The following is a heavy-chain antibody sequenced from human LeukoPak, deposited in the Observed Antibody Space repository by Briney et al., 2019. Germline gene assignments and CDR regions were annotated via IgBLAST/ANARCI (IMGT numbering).Heavy chain of an antibody. Sequence: PGGSLRLSCAASGFTFRSYAMTWVRQAPGKGLEWVSAISGSGAKTYYADSVKGLFTISRDNSRNTLYLQMNSLRAEDTAVYYCARRSAAKDAFDIWGQGTKVTVSS. D-gene: IGHD6-25*01. CDR1: GFTFRSYA. CDR3: ARRSAAKDAFDI. J-gene: IGHJ3*02. CDR2: ISGSGAKT. V-gene: IGHV3-23*01.